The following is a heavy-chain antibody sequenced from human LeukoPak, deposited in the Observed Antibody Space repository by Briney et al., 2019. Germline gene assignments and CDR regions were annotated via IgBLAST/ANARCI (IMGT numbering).Heavy chain of an antibody. CDR3: ARDLTTSYYDSSAYYLDY. CDR2: INAYNGIT. CDR1: GYIFTTYG. Sequence: ASVKVSCKASGYIFTTYGISWVRQAPGQGLEWMGWINAYNGITNYAQKLQDRVTMTTDTSTSTAYMELRSLRSDDTAVYYCARDLTTSYYDSSAYYLDYWGQGTLVTVSS. D-gene: IGHD3-22*01. J-gene: IGHJ4*02. V-gene: IGHV1-18*01.